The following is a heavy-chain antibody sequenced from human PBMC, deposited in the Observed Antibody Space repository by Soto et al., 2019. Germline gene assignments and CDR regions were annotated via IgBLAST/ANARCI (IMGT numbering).Heavy chain of an antibody. J-gene: IGHJ4*02. Sequence: QLQLQESGPGLVKPSETLSLTCTVSGGSINSGSYYWGWIRQPPGKGLEWIGSMYYSGSTYYNPSLKSRVIISVDTSKNQFSLKLSSVTAADTAFYYCARHVVVRGRGHFDYWGQGTLVTVSS. CDR1: GGSINSGSYY. V-gene: IGHV4-39*01. D-gene: IGHD3-10*01. CDR3: ARHVVVRGRGHFDY. CDR2: MYYSGST.